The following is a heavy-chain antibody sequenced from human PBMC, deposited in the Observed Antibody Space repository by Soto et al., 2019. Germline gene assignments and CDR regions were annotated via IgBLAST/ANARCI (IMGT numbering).Heavy chain of an antibody. CDR1: GFTFSSYG. CDR3: AKDLYGYSSSSVGASFDY. D-gene: IGHD6-6*01. CDR2: ISYDGSNK. J-gene: IGHJ4*02. Sequence: QVQLVESGGGVVQPGRSLRLSCAASGFTFSSYGMHWVRQAPGKGLEWVAVISYDGSNKYYADSVKGRFTISRDNSKNTLYMKMNSLRAEDTAVDYCAKDLYGYSSSSVGASFDYWGQGTLVTVSS. V-gene: IGHV3-30*18.